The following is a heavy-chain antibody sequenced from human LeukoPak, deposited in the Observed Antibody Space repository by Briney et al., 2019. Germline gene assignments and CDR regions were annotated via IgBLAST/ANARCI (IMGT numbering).Heavy chain of an antibody. CDR2: IYYSGST. J-gene: IGHJ4*02. CDR1: GGSISSYY. V-gene: IGHV4-59*01. CDR3: AASGIRGVIAFDY. D-gene: IGHD3-10*01. Sequence: SETLSLTCTVSGGSISSYYWSWIRQPPGKGLEWIGYIYYSGSTNYNPSLKSRVSISIHTSKNQFSLKLSSVTAADTAVYYCAASGIRGVIAFDYWGQGTLVTVSS.